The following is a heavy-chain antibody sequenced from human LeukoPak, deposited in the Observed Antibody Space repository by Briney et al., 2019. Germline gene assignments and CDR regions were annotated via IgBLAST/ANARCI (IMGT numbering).Heavy chain of an antibody. D-gene: IGHD2-15*01. CDR1: GFTFSSYA. CDR3: TPDIGDDAFNI. V-gene: IGHV3-23*01. CDR2: ISGSGGST. Sequence: GGSLRLSCAASGFTFSSYAMSWVRQAPGKGLEWVSAISGSGGSTYYADSVKGRFTISRDNSKNTLYLQMNSLRAEDTAVYYCTPDIGDDAFNIWGQGTMVTVSS. J-gene: IGHJ3*02.